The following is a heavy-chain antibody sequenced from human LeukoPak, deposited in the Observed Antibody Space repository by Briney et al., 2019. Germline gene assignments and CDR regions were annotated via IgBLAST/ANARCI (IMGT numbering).Heavy chain of an antibody. CDR2: INPNTGDT. Sequence: GASVKVSCKASGYTFTGYYMHWLRQAPGQGLEWMGWINPNTGDTNYAQKFHGRVTMTRDTSISTAYMELSRLRSDDTAVYYCARDERCSGTSCYSSFDYWGQGTLVTVSS. V-gene: IGHV1-2*02. J-gene: IGHJ4*02. D-gene: IGHD2-15*01. CDR3: ARDERCSGTSCYSSFDY. CDR1: GYTFTGYY.